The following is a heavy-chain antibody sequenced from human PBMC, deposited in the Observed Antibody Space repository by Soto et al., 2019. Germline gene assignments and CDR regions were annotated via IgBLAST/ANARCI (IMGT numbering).Heavy chain of an antibody. CDR1: GFTFRNYG. J-gene: IGHJ6*02. CDR3: AKDCCGGGNFYSYGMDV. D-gene: IGHD2-21*01. CDR2: ISYDGSNK. V-gene: IGHV3-30*18. Sequence: GGSLRLSRAASGFTFRNYGIHWVRQAPGKGLEWVALISYDGSNKFYADSVKGRFTISRDNSKNTLYLQMNSLRPEDTAVYYCAKDCCGGGNFYSYGMDVWGQGTTVTVSS.